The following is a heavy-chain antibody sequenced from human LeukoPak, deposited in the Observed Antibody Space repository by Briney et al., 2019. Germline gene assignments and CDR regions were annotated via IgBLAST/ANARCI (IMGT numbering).Heavy chain of an antibody. CDR2: IRYDGSNK. Sequence: GGSLRLSCAASGFTFSSHGMHWVRQAPGRGLEWVAFIRYDGSNKYYADSVKGRFTISRDNSKNTLYLQMNSLRAEDTAAYYCAKDGTMVRGLIILNIGDHYYMDVWGKGTTVTVSS. CDR1: GFTFSSHG. D-gene: IGHD3-10*01. J-gene: IGHJ6*03. V-gene: IGHV3-30*02. CDR3: AKDGTMVRGLIILNIGDHYYMDV.